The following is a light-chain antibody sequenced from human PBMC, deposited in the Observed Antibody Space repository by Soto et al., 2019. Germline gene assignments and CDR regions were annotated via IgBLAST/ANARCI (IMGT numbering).Light chain of an antibody. Sequence: DIKMTQSPSTLSASVGDRVTITCRASQSISNSLAWYQQKPGKAPKLLIYKASSLESGVPSRFSGSGSGTEFTLTISGLQPDDFATYYCQQYNSYSRTFGQGTKVEIK. V-gene: IGKV1-5*03. CDR2: KAS. J-gene: IGKJ1*01. CDR1: QSISNS. CDR3: QQYNSYSRT.